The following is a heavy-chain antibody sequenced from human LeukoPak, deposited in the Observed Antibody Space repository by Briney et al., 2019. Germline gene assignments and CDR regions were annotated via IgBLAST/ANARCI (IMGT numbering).Heavy chain of an antibody. CDR1: GFTFSSYG. D-gene: IGHD3-22*01. Sequence: GRSLRLSCAASGFTFSSYGMHWVRQAPGKGLEWVAVISYDGSNKYYADSVKGRFTISRDNSKNTLYLQMNSLRAEDTAVYYCAKDRFMIVVGYFDYWGQGTLVTVSS. CDR2: ISYDGSNK. CDR3: AKDRFMIVVGYFDY. J-gene: IGHJ4*02. V-gene: IGHV3-30*18.